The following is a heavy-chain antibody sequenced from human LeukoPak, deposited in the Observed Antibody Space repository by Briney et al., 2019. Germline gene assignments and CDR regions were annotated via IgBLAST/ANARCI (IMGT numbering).Heavy chain of an antibody. CDR1: GYTFTSYD. CDR2: MNPDGGRT. D-gene: IGHD1-26*01. V-gene: IGHV1-8*01. CDR3: TRNLVGYDPFDI. J-gene: IGHJ3*02. Sequence: ASVKVSCKASGYTFTSYDINWVRQATGQGLEWMGRMNPDGGRTDYAQNFQGRVTMTSDMSIDTAYLDLTRLTSDDTATYFCTRNLVGYDPFDIWGQGTLVTVSS.